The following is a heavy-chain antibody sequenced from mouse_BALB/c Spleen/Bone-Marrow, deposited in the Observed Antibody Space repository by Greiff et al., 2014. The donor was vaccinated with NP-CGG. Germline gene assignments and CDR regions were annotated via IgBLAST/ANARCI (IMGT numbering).Heavy chain of an antibody. CDR1: GYTFTEYI. CDR2: FYPGSGSI. V-gene: IGHV1-62-2*01. CDR3: ARHESYGNYLYFDV. J-gene: IGHJ1*01. D-gene: IGHD2-10*02. Sequence: LEESGAGLVEPGASVKLSCKASGYTFTEYIIHWVKQRSGQGLEWIGWFYPGSGSIKYNEKFKDKATLTADKSSSTVYMELSRLTPEDSAVYFCARHESYGNYLYFDVWGAGTTVTVSP.